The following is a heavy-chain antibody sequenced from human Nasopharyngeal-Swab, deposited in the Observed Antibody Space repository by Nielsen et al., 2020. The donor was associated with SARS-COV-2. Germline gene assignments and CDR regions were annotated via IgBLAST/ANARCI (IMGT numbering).Heavy chain of an antibody. Sequence: GGSLRLSCAASGFTFSSYEMNWVRQAPGKGLEWVSYISSSGSTIYYADYVKGRFTISRDNAKNSLYLQMNSLRAEDTAVYYCASHRGYYDSSGYPYYFDYWGQGTLVTVSS. V-gene: IGHV3-48*03. CDR1: GFTFSSYE. J-gene: IGHJ4*02. D-gene: IGHD3-22*01. CDR2: ISSSGSTI. CDR3: ASHRGYYDSSGYPYYFDY.